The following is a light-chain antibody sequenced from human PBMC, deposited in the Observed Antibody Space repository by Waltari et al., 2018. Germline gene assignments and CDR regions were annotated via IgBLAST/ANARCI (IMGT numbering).Light chain of an antibody. Sequence: VVMTQSPRSLSVTLGQPASLSCRSSQSLVHSDGDTYLHWFQQRPGQSPRRLINKVSERDPGVPDRFSGSGSGTDFRLEISTVEAEDVGVYYCMQSTHWPPWTFGQGTKVEIK. CDR2: KVS. CDR3: MQSTHWPPWT. CDR1: QSLVHSDGDTY. J-gene: IGKJ1*01. V-gene: IGKV2-30*02.